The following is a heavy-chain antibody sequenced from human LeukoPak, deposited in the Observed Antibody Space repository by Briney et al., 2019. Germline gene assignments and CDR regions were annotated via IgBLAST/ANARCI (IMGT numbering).Heavy chain of an antibody. V-gene: IGHV1-3*01. Sequence: ASVKVSCKASGYIFTDYAIHWLRQAPGQRPEWMGWMNGGNGNTKYSQKVQGRITLNRGTSAATAYMELSSLRNDDLAVYYCARGRGTSGSNRDFYYYYYMDVWGKGTTVTVSS. CDR1: GYIFTDYA. CDR2: MNGGNGNT. D-gene: IGHD2-15*01. J-gene: IGHJ6*03. CDR3: ARGRGTSGSNRDFYYYYYMDV.